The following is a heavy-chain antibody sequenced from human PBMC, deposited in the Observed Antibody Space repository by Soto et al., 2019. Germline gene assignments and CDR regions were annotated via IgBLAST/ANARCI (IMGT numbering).Heavy chain of an antibody. CDR1: GGTFSSYT. CDR3: ARDRTVTNEYYYYYYMDV. Sequence: SVKVSCKASGGTFSSYTISWVRQAPGQGLEWMGRIIPILGIANYAQKFQGRVTITADKSTSTAYMELSSLRSEDTAVYYCARDRTVTNEYYYYYYMDVWGKGTTVTVSS. V-gene: IGHV1-69*04. CDR2: IIPILGIA. D-gene: IGHD4-17*01. J-gene: IGHJ6*03.